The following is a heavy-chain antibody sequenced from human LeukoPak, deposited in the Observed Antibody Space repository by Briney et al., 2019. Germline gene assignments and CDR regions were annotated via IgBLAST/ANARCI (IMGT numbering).Heavy chain of an antibody. CDR2: INHSGST. D-gene: IGHD5-24*01. CDR1: GGSFSGYY. Sequence: SETLSLTCAVYGGSFSGYYWTWIRQPPGRGLEWLGEINHSGSTNYNPSLKSRVTISVDTSKSQFSLKLNSVTAADTAMYYCARGRDPYWGQGTLVTVSS. CDR3: ARGRDPY. J-gene: IGHJ4*02. V-gene: IGHV4-34*01.